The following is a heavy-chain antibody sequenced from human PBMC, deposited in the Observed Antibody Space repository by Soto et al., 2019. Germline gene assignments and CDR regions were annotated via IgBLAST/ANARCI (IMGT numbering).Heavy chain of an antibody. J-gene: IGHJ5*02. D-gene: IGHD2-15*01. V-gene: IGHV1-2*04. CDR1: GYTFTGYY. CDR3: ARVSQGTICSVSLSGSNWFDP. Sequence: ASVKVSCKASGYTFTGYYMHWVRQAPGQGLEWMGWINPNSGGTNYAQKFQGWVTMTRDTSISTAYMELSRPRSDDTAVYYCARVSQGTICSVSLSGSNWFDPWGQGTLVTVSS. CDR2: INPNSGGT.